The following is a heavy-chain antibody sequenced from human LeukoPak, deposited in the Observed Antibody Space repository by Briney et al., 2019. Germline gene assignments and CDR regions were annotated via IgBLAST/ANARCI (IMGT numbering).Heavy chain of an antibody. V-gene: IGHV4-59*01. CDR3: ARGTTIFGVVIDY. J-gene: IGHJ4*02. CDR2: IYYSGST. D-gene: IGHD3-3*01. CDR1: GGSISSYY. Sequence: PSETLSHTCTVSGGSISSYYWSWIRQPPGKGLEWIGYIYYSGSTNYNPSLKSRVTISVDTSKNQFSLKLSSVTAADTAVYYCARGTTIFGVVIDYWGQGTLVTVSS.